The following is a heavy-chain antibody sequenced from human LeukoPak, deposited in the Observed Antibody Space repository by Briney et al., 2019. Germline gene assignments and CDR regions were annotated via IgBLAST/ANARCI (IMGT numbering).Heavy chain of an antibody. D-gene: IGHD2-8*01. V-gene: IGHV3-23*01. CDR2: IGSSGATT. J-gene: IGHJ3*02. Sequence: PGGSLRVSCEASGFTFNKFAMSWVRQAPGKGPEWVSAIGSSGATTFYADSVRDRFTISRDNSKNTLYLQMSSLRAEDTALYYCVKDSALNGFDIWGQGTMVTVSS. CDR1: GFTFNKFA. CDR3: VKDSALNGFDI.